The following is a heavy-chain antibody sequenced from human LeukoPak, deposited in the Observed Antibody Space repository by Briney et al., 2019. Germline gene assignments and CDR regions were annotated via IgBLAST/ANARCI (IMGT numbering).Heavy chain of an antibody. CDR2: IYYSGST. V-gene: IGHV4-59*01. J-gene: IGHJ5*02. D-gene: IGHD2-2*01. CDR3: ARSIVVVPAGLFDP. CDR1: GGSIGSYY. Sequence: PSETLSLTCTVSGGSIGSYYWSWIRQPPGKGLEWIGYIYYSGSTTYNPSLKSRVTISVDTSKDQFSLKLSSVTAADTAVYHCARSIVVVPAGLFDPWGQGTLVTVSS.